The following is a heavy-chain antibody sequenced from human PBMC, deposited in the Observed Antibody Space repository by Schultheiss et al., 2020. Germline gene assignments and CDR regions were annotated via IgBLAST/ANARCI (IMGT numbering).Heavy chain of an antibody. CDR1: GFTFSSYG. J-gene: IGHJ6*04. Sequence: GGSLRLSCAASGFTFSSYGMHWVRQAPGKGLEWVAVIWYDGSNKYYADSVKGRFTISRDNSKNTLYLQMNSLRAEDTAVYYCARGIAARWTLYYGMDVWGKGTTVTVSS. CDR2: IWYDGSNK. D-gene: IGHD6-6*01. V-gene: IGHV3-33*01. CDR3: ARGIAARWTLYYGMDV.